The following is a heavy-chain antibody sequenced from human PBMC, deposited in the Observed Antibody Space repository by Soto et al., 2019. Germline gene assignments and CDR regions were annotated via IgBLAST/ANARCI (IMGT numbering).Heavy chain of an antibody. CDR1: GYSFTSYW. D-gene: IGHD2-21*02. CDR2: IYPGDSDT. J-gene: IGHJ6*02. V-gene: IGHV5-51*01. Sequence: PGESLKISCKGSGYSFTSYWIGWVRQMPGKGLEWMGIIYPGDSDTRYSPSFQGQVTISADKSISTAYLQWSSLKASDTAMYYCARQSSLGCGGACYPNYYYYGMDVGAKGPRSPSP. CDR3: ARQSSLGCGGACYPNYYYYGMDV.